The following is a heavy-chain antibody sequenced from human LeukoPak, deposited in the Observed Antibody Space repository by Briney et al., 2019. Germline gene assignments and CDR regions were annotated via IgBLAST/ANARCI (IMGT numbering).Heavy chain of an antibody. CDR2: ISSSSSYI. Sequence: GGSLRLSCAASGFTFSSYSMNWVRQAPGKGLEWVSSISSSSSYIYYADSVKGRFTISRDNAKNSLYLQMNSLRAEDTAVYYCARDRRDGYTPXDXXGQGXXVTV. CDR1: GFTFSSYS. CDR3: ARDRRDGYTPXDX. J-gene: IGHJ4*02. D-gene: IGHD5-24*01. V-gene: IGHV3-21*01.